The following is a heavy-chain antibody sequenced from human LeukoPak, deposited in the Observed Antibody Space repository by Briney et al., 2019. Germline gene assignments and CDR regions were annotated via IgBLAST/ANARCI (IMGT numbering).Heavy chain of an antibody. J-gene: IGHJ6*03. CDR3: AKSFLGLAAYDYYMDV. CDR1: GFSFSRYG. D-gene: IGHD7-27*01. Sequence: GGSLRLSCVASGFSFSRYGMHWVRQAPGKGLEWLAVIWYDESNNFYADSVKGRFTISRDNSKKTPYLPLNSLRADDTAVFCIAKSFLGLAAYDYYMDVWGKGTTVTVSS. CDR2: IWYDESNN. V-gene: IGHV3-33*06.